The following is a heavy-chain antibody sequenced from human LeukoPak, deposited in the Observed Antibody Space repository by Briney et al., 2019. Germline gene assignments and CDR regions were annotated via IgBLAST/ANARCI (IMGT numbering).Heavy chain of an antibody. V-gene: IGHV1-8*03. Sequence: ASVKVSCKASGYTFTNYDINWVRQATGQGLEWMGWMNPNSGNTGYAQKFQGRVTITRNTSISTAYMELSSLRSEDTAVYYCARGPVDDCSGGSCYSGYYYMDVWGKGTTVTVSS. CDR3: ARGPVDDCSGGSCYSGYYYMDV. CDR1: GYTFTNYD. D-gene: IGHD2-15*01. CDR2: MNPNSGNT. J-gene: IGHJ6*03.